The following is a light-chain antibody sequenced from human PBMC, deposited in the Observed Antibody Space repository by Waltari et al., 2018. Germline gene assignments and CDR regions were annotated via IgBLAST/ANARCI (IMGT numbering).Light chain of an antibody. J-gene: IGLJ2*01. Sequence: SYELTQPPSVSVSPGQTASITCSGDKLGDKYACWYQQKPGQSPVLVIYQASKRPSGITERFSGTNSWNTATLTISGTQAMDEADYYCQAWDSSTLVVFGGWTKLTVL. CDR1: KLGDKY. V-gene: IGLV3-1*01. CDR2: QAS. CDR3: QAWDSSTLVV.